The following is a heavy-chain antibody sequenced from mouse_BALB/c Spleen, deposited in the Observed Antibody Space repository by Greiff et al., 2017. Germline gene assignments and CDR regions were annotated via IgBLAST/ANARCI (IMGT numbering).Heavy chain of an antibody. CDR1: GYSITSDYA. J-gene: IGHJ3*01. V-gene: IGHV3-2*02. CDR3: ARRSNFFAY. D-gene: IGHD2-5*01. Sequence: VQLQQSGPGLVKPSQSLSLTCTVTGYSITSDYAWNWIRQFPGNKLEWMGYISYSGSTSYNPSLKSRISITRDTSKNQFFLQLNSVTTEDTATYYCARRSNFFAYWGQGTLVTVSA. CDR2: ISYSGST.